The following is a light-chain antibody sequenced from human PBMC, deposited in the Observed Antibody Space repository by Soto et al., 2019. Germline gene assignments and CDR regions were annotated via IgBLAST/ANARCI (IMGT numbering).Light chain of an antibody. CDR1: SSDVGGYDY. Sequence: QSALTQPASVSGSPGQSITISCTGTSSDVGGYDYVSWYQQLPGKAPKLLIYDVNNRPSGVSHRFSGSQSGNTASLTISGLKAEDEADYYCSSYTGSSTFVFGTGAKLTVL. V-gene: IGLV2-14*01. J-gene: IGLJ1*01. CDR2: DVN. CDR3: SSYTGSSTFV.